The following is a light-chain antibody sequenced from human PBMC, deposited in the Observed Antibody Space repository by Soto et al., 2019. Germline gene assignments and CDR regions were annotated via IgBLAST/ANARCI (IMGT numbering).Light chain of an antibody. CDR2: EVT. V-gene: IGLV2-23*02. CDR3: YSFTDISTSLFV. CDR1: SRDIGTSNL. J-gene: IGLJ1*01. Sequence: QSVLTRPASVSGSPGQSITISCTGTSRDIGTSNLVSWYQQYPGKAPKLMIYEVTKRPSGISYRFSGSKSGNTASLTISGLQPEDEADYYCYSFTDISTSLFVFGTGTKVTVL.